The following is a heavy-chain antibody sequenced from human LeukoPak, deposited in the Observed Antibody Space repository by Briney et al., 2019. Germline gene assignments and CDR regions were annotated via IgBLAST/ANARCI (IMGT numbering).Heavy chain of an antibody. CDR1: GFTVSSNY. CDR3: ARGMMKHIVYYYYGMDV. V-gene: IGHV4-34*01. CDR2: INHSGST. Sequence: GSLRLSCAASGFTVSSNYMSWIRQPPGKGLEWIGEINHSGSTNHNPSLKSRVTISVDTSKNQFSLKLSSVTAADTAVYYCARGMMKHIVYYYYGMDVWGQGTTVTVSS. J-gene: IGHJ6*02. D-gene: IGHD2-15*01.